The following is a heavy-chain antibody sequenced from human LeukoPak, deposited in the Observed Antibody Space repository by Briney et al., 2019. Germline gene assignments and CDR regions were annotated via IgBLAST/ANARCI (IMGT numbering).Heavy chain of an antibody. V-gene: IGHV1-69*13. Sequence: SVKVSCKASGGTFSSYAISWVRQAPGQGLEWMGGIIPIFGTANYAQKFQSRVTITADESTSTAYMELSSLRSEDTAVYYCARVEVVPAAIAWFDPWGQGTLVTVSS. CDR2: IIPIFGTA. CDR3: ARVEVVPAAIAWFDP. CDR1: GGTFSSYA. D-gene: IGHD2-2*02. J-gene: IGHJ5*02.